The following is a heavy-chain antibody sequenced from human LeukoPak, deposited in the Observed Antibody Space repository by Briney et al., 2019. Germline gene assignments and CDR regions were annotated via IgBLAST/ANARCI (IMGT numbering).Heavy chain of an antibody. J-gene: IGHJ4*02. CDR2: ISSDSDTV. D-gene: IGHD2-2*01. V-gene: IGHV3-48*04. Sequence: GGSLRLSCTASGFTFNAYSMNWVRQAAGQGLEWVSYISSDSDTVRYADYVKGRFTISRDNARNSLYLQMDSLRAEDTAVYYCARDPSVYCASASCYDLDYWGQGTVVTVSS. CDR3: ARDPSVYCASASCYDLDY. CDR1: GFTFNAYS.